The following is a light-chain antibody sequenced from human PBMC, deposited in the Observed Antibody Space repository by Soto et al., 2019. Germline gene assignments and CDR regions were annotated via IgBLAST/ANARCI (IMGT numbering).Light chain of an antibody. CDR2: HVS. CDR1: SSDVGGYNY. J-gene: IGLJ2*01. V-gene: IGLV2-14*03. Sequence: QSALTQPASVSGSPGQSITISCTGSSSDVGGYNYVSWYQQHPGKAPKLMVYHVSSRPSGVSNRFSGSKSGNTASLTISGLQAEDEADYYCSSKTSSSTLVVFGGGTKLTVL. CDR3: SSKTSSSTLVV.